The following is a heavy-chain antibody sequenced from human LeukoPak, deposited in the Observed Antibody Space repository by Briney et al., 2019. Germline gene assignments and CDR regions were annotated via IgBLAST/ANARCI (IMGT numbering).Heavy chain of an antibody. D-gene: IGHD3-22*01. CDR1: GYSISSGYY. Sequence: SETLSLTCTVSGYSISSGYYWDWIRQPPGKGLEWIGNIYHSRSTYYNPSLKSRVTISVYTSKNQFSLKLNSVTAADTAVYYCAKYSGYYHPYYIDHWGQGTLVTVSS. CDR3: AKYSGYYHPYYIDH. J-gene: IGHJ4*02. V-gene: IGHV4-38-2*02. CDR2: IYHSRST.